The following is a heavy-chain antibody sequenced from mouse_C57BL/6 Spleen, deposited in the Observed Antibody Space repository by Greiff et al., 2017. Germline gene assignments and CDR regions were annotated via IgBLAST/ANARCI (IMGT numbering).Heavy chain of an antibody. Sequence: VKLVESGPGLVQPSQRLSITCTVSGFSLTSYGVNWVCQSPGKGLEWLGVIWSGGSTDYNAAFISRLSISKANSKSQVFFKMNSLQADDTAIYYCAREGNNDYRGYMDYWGQGTTLTVSS. CDR2: IWSGGST. CDR1: GFSLTSYG. J-gene: IGHJ2*01. CDR3: AREGNNDYRGYMDY. D-gene: IGHD2-4*01. V-gene: IGHV2-2*01.